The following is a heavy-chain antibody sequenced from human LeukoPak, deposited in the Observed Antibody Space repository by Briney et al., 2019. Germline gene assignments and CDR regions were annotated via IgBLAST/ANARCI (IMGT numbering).Heavy chain of an antibody. CDR3: AVDVDIVATAYYFDY. D-gene: IGHD5-12*01. CDR2: INSNSGGT. V-gene: IGHV1-2*02. J-gene: IGHJ4*02. Sequence: ASVKVSCKASGYTFTGYYMHWVRQAPGQGLEWMGWINSNSGGTNYAQKFQGRVTMTRDTSISTAYMELSRLRSDDTAVYYCAVDVDIVATAYYFDYWGQGTLVTVSS. CDR1: GYTFTGYY.